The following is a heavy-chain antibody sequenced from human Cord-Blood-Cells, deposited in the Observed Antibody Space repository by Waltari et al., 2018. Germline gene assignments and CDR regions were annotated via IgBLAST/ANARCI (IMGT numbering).Heavy chain of an antibody. CDR2: INHSGST. D-gene: IGHD1-26*01. J-gene: IGHJ4*02. CDR3: ARIIVGATYSDY. CDR1: GGSLSGYY. V-gene: IGHV4-34*01. Sequence: QVQLQQWGAGLLKPSETLSLTCAVYGGSLSGYYWSWIRQPPGKGLEWIGEINHSGSTNYNPSLKSRVTISVDTSKNQFSLKLSSVTAADTAVYYCARIIVGATYSDYWGQGTLVTVSS.